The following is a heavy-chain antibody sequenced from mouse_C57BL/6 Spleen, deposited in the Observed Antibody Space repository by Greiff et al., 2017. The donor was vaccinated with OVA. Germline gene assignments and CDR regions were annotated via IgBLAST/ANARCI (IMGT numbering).Heavy chain of an antibody. V-gene: IGHV14-1*01. CDR1: GFNIKDYY. J-gene: IGHJ2*01. CDR2: IDPEDGDT. D-gene: IGHD1-1*01. Sequence: EVQLQQSGAELVRPGASVKLSCTASGFNIKDYYMHWVKQRPEQGLEWIGRIDPEDGDTEYAQKFQGKATMTADTSSNTAYLQLSSLTSEDTAVYDCTYYYGSSPLYFDYGGQGTTLTVSS. CDR3: TYYYGSSPLYFDY.